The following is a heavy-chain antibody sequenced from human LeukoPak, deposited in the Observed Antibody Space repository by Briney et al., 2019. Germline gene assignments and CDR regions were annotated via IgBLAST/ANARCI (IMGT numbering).Heavy chain of an antibody. CDR3: ARVYRDTARFDY. CDR2: INPSGGST. J-gene: IGHJ4*02. V-gene: IGHV1-46*01. D-gene: IGHD5-18*01. CDR1: GYTFTSYY. Sequence: ASVKVSCKASGYTFTSYYMHWVRQAPGQGLEWMGIINPSGGSTSYAQKFQGRVTMTRDTSTSTVYMEPSSLRSEDTAVYYCARVYRDTARFDYWGQGTLVTVSS.